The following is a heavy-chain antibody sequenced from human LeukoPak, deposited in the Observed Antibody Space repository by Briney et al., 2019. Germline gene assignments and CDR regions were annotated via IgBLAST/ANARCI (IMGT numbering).Heavy chain of an antibody. Sequence: SETLSLTCTVSGGSISSYYWSWIRRPPGKGLEWIGYIYYSGSTNYNPSLKSRVTISVDTSKNQFSLRLSSVTAADTAVYYCARALVVTATAFDIWGQGTMVTVSS. CDR3: ARALVVTATAFDI. J-gene: IGHJ3*02. CDR1: GGSISSYY. CDR2: IYYSGST. V-gene: IGHV4-59*13. D-gene: IGHD2-21*02.